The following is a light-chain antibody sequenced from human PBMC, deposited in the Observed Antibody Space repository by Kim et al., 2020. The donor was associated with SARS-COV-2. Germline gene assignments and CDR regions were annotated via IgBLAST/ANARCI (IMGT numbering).Light chain of an antibody. CDR3: WLSCNGPRV. CDR1: TGVVTTFHY. J-gene: IGLJ1*01. V-gene: IGLV7-46*01. CDR2: DTG. Sequence: QAVVTQEPSLTVSPGGTVILTCGSSTGVVTTFHYPYWFHQKPAHAPRTLTYDTGNRRSWTPARFSGSPLGGKAALTLSGAQPEDEAEYYSWLSCNGPRVFGTGTKVTVL.